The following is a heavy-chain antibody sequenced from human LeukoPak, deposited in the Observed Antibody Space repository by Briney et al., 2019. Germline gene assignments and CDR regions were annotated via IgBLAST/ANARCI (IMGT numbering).Heavy chain of an antibody. CDR3: ASLWFGDLPLQGNWFDP. Sequence: SETLSLTCTVSGGSISSYYWSWIRQPPGKGLEWIGYIYYSGSTNYNPSLKSRVTISVDTSKNQFSLKLSSVTAADTAVYYCASLWFGDLPLQGNWFDPWGQGTLVTVSS. CDR1: GGSISSYY. D-gene: IGHD3-10*01. J-gene: IGHJ5*02. V-gene: IGHV4-59*08. CDR2: IYYSGST.